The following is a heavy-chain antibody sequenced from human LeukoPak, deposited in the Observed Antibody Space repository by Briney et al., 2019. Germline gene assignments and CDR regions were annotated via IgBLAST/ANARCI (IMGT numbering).Heavy chain of an antibody. J-gene: IGHJ4*02. V-gene: IGHV4-59*12. CDR1: GDSIRSYY. CDR2: IHYSGST. D-gene: IGHD3-10*01. Sequence: SEPLSLTCTVSGDSIRSYYWSWIRQPPGKGLEWIGNIHYSGSTKYSSSLKSRVTISVDTSNNQFSLRVTSLTAADTAVYYCARDGVPNYWGQGTLVTVSS. CDR3: ARDGVPNY.